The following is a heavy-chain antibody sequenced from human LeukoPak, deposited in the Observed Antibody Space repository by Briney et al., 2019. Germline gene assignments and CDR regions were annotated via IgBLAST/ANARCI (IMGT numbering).Heavy chain of an antibody. CDR3: AKTRPLDSSSWSHGDY. CDR1: GFSFSGYG. J-gene: IGHJ4*02. V-gene: IGHV3-30*18. Sequence: PGGSLRLSCAASGFSFSGYGMHWVRQAPGKGLEWVSVISYDGSNQDYGDSVKGRFTISRDNSKNTLYLQMTSLRAEDTAVYYCAKTRPLDSSSWSHGDYWGQGTLVTVSS. CDR2: ISYDGSNQ. D-gene: IGHD6-13*01.